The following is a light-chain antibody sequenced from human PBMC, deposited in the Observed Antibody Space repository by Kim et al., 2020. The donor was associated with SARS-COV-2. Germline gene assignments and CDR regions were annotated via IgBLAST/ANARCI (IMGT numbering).Light chain of an antibody. CDR1: QDISNY. CDR2: AAS. V-gene: IGKV1-27*01. J-gene: IGKJ1*01. CDR3: QKSDSAPWT. Sequence: DIQMTQSPSSLSASVGDRVTITCRASQDISNYLAWFQLKPGKAPKLLIYAASAWQPGAPSRFSGSGSGTDFTSTVTSLQPEDVATYYCQKSDSAPWTFGQGTKVEIK.